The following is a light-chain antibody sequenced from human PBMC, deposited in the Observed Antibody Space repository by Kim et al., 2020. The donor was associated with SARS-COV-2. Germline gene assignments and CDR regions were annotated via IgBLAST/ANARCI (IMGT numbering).Light chain of an antibody. CDR3: NSRDSSDNVV. V-gene: IGLV3-19*01. Sequence: VALGQTVRITCQGDSLRSYYATWYQQRPGQAPIIVIYGKNIRPSGIPDRFSGSSSGNTASLTITGTQAGDEADYYCNSRDSSDNVVFGGGTQLTVL. CDR2: GKN. J-gene: IGLJ2*01. CDR1: SLRSYY.